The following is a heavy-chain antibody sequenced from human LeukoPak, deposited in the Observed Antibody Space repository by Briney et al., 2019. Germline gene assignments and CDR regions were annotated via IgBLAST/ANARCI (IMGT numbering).Heavy chain of an antibody. CDR3: ARTATGLATYYYYMDV. V-gene: IGHV4-59*11. CDR2: IYYSGST. Sequence: SETLSLTCTVSGGSISSHYWSWIRQPPGKGLEWIGYIYYSGSTNYNSSLKSRVTISVDTSKNQFSLKLSSVTAADTAVYYCARTATGLATYYYYMDVWGKGTTVTVSS. CDR1: GGSISSHY. J-gene: IGHJ6*03.